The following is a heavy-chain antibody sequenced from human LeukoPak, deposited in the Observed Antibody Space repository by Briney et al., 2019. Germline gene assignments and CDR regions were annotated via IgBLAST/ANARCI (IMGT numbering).Heavy chain of an antibody. CDR3: ATTQLGIYWYFDL. J-gene: IGHJ2*01. Sequence: GLSLRLSCADSGCTFSRYTMKGVRQAAGRGGEGVSSISSNRVDIKDADSAKGRCTLSRDNAKNSLYLQMNSLRAEDTAVYYCATTQLGIYWYFDLWGRGTLVTVSS. CDR1: GCTFSRYT. CDR2: ISSNRVDI. D-gene: IGHD7-27*01. V-gene: IGHV3-21*01.